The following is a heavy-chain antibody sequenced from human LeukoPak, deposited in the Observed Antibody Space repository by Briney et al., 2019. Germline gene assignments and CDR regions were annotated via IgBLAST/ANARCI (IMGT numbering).Heavy chain of an antibody. CDR3: ASCVVGSTSCSPYYYYYMDV. Sequence: SVKVSCKASGGTFSSYAISWVRQAPGQGLEWMGGIIPIFGTANYAQKFQGRATITTDESTSTAYMELSSLRSEDTAVYYCASCVVGSTSCSPYYYYYMDVWGKGTTVTVSS. V-gene: IGHV1-69*05. CDR2: IIPIFGTA. J-gene: IGHJ6*03. CDR1: GGTFSSYA. D-gene: IGHD2-2*01.